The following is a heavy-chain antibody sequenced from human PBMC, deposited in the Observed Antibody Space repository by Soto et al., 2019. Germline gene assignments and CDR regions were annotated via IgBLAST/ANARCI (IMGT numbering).Heavy chain of an antibody. D-gene: IGHD3-3*02. CDR1: GVTFMSFG. Sequence: QEQVVESGGGVVQPGRSLRLSCAASGVTFMSFGMHWVRQVPGRGLEWLSFISHDGSNKYYADSVKGRFTISRDNSNNTLYLQMSSLRAEDTAIYYCAKVSARLAYFWGQGSLVTVPA. J-gene: IGHJ4*02. CDR3: AKVSARLAYF. CDR2: ISHDGSNK. V-gene: IGHV3-30*18.